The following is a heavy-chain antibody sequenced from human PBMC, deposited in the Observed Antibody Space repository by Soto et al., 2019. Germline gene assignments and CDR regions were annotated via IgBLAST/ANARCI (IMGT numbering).Heavy chain of an antibody. CDR1: GFIFSSFV. CDR3: TSDRRGIKIFGAFAI. Sequence: QVQLVESGGGVVQPGRSLRLSCAASGFIFSSFVMHWVRQAPGKGLECVAVISSDGSNEYYTDSVKGRFTISRDNSKNTVYLQMDRLTAEDTALYYCTSDRRGIKIFGAFAIWGQGTMVTVSS. V-gene: IGHV3-30*04. D-gene: IGHD3-3*01. CDR2: ISSDGSNE. J-gene: IGHJ3*02.